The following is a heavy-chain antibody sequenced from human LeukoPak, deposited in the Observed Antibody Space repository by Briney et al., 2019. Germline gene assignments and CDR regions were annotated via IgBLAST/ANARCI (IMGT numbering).Heavy chain of an antibody. Sequence: PGGSLRLSCAASGFTFSSYSLIWVRQAPGKGLEWVSSISSDSSYFYYADSVRGRFTIPRNNAKKSLYLQMNSLRAEDTAVYYCARAGETYNWNPVNFDFWGQGTLVTVSS. D-gene: IGHD1-20*01. CDR2: ISSDSSYF. J-gene: IGHJ4*02. CDR1: GFTFSSYS. CDR3: ARAGETYNWNPVNFDF. V-gene: IGHV3-21*01.